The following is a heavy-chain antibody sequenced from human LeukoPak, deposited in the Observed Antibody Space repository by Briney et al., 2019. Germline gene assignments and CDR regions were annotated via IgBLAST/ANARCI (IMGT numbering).Heavy chain of an antibody. V-gene: IGHV3-33*01. Sequence: PGGFLRLSCAASGFTFSRSGMHWVRQTPGKGLEWVAIICSDGSNKYYADSVKGRFTISRDNSKNTLFLQMNSLRAEDTAVYYCARDRGTTSSSGWYFDVWGRGTLVTVSS. D-gene: IGHD6-6*01. CDR1: GFTFSRSG. CDR3: ARDRGTTSSSGWYFDV. J-gene: IGHJ2*01. CDR2: ICSDGSNK.